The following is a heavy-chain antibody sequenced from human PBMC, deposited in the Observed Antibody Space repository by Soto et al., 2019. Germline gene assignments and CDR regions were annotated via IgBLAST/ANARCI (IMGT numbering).Heavy chain of an antibody. Sequence: QVQLVQSGAEVKKPGSSVKVSCKASGGTFSSYAISWVRQAPGQGLEWMGGIIPIFGTANYAQKFQGRVTITADESTSTAYMELSSLRSEDTAVYYCARNFYYESSGYYWGHFDYWGQGTLVTVSS. V-gene: IGHV1-69*01. CDR1: GGTFSSYA. CDR2: IIPIFGTA. CDR3: ARNFYYESSGYYWGHFDY. D-gene: IGHD3-22*01. J-gene: IGHJ4*02.